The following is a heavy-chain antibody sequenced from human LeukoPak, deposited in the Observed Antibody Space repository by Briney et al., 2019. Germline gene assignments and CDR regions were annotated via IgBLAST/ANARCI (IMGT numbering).Heavy chain of an antibody. Sequence: PGGSLRLSCAASGFTFSSDWMSWVREAPGKGLEGVANINQDVSEKYYVDSVKGRFTISRDNAKNTLYLQMNSLRAEDTAVYYCARDNGNGYCSSTSCLRRHYYYYYMDVWGKGTTVTVSS. CDR2: INQDVSEK. J-gene: IGHJ6*03. D-gene: IGHD2-2*03. V-gene: IGHV3-7*01. CDR3: ARDNGNGYCSSTSCLRRHYYYYYMDV. CDR1: GFTFSSDW.